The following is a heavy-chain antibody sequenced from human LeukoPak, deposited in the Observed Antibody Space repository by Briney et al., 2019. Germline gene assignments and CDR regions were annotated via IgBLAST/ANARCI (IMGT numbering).Heavy chain of an antibody. CDR1: GGSVSSGSYY. Sequence: SETLSLTCTVSGGSVSSGSYYWSWIRQPPGKGLEWIGDIYYSGSIKYNPSLKSRVTMSVDTSKNQFSLKLSSVTAADTAIYYCARENPSGYYNRPIDYWGQGTLVTVSS. D-gene: IGHD3-22*01. J-gene: IGHJ4*02. CDR3: ARENPSGYYNRPIDY. CDR2: IYYSGSI. V-gene: IGHV4-61*01.